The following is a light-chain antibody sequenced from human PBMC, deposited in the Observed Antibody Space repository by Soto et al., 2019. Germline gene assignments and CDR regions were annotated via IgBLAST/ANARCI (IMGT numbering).Light chain of an antibody. CDR1: QSISSW. V-gene: IGKV1-5*01. Sequence: DIQMTQSPSTLSASVGDRVTITCRASQSISSWLAWYQQKPGKAPKLLIYDASSLESGVPSRFSGSGSGKEFTLTIRRLPPDEFSTYYCQQYNSYSTFGQGTKVEIK. CDR3: QQYNSYST. J-gene: IGKJ1*01. CDR2: DAS.